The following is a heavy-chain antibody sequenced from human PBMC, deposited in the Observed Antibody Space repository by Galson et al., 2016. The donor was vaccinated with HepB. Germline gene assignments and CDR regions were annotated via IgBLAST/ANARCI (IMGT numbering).Heavy chain of an antibody. V-gene: IGHV3-30*18. CDR3: AKDRLAAPYYYYVMDV. J-gene: IGHJ6*02. Sequence: SLRLSCAASGFTFSNYGMHWVRQAPGKGLEWVALISYDGINSYYADSLKGRFTISRENSQNTLYLQMNSLRAEDTGVYYCAKDRLAAPYYYYVMDVWGQGTTVTVSS. D-gene: IGHD3-10*01. CDR1: GFTFSNYG. CDR2: ISYDGINS.